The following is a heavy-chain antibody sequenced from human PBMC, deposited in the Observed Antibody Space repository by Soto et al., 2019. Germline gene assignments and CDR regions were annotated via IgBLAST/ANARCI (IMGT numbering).Heavy chain of an antibody. CDR3: GRGHGFFGSASTSYFDN. CDR2: INTSGDTT. D-gene: IGHD3-10*01. Sequence: QVQLVQSGAEVKKPGASVKVSCKASGYTFSSYYMHWVRQAPGHGLEWMGIINTSGDTTTYPQNFPGTVTMTRDTSTSTLYLGLSSLRSEDTAVYYFGRGHGFFGSASTSYFDNWGPGTRVTVSS. CDR1: GYTFSSYY. V-gene: IGHV1-46*01. J-gene: IGHJ4*02.